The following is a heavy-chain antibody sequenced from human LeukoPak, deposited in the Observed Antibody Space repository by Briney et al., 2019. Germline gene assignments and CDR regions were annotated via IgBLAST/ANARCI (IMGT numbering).Heavy chain of an antibody. CDR2: ISDTGGST. CDR3: ARERVSILTGSAHFDY. Sequence: GGSLRLSCAVSGITLSNYGMSWVRQAPGKGLEWVAGISDTGGSTNYADSVKGRFTISRDNPKNSLYLQMNSLRAEDTAVYYCARERVSILTGSAHFDYWGQGTLVTVSS. J-gene: IGHJ4*02. CDR1: GITLSNYG. D-gene: IGHD3-9*01. V-gene: IGHV3-23*01.